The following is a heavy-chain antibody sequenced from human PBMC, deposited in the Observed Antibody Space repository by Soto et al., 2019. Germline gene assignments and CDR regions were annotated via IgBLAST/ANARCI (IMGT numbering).Heavy chain of an antibody. CDR2: ISYDGSNK. Sequence: QVQLVESGGGVVQPGRSLRLSCAASGFTFSNYGMHWVRQAPGKGLEWVAVISYDGSNKYYADSVKGRFTISRDNSKNMLYLQINSLRVEDTAMYYCAKNPGYDSGWYSIDYWGKGTLVTVSS. CDR3: AKNPGYDSGWYSIDY. J-gene: IGHJ4*02. D-gene: IGHD6-19*01. CDR1: GFTFSNYG. V-gene: IGHV3-30*18.